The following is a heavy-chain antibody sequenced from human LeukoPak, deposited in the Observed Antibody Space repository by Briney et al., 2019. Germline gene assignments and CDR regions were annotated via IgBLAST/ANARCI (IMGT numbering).Heavy chain of an antibody. CDR1: GGSFSGYY. Sequence: KTSETLSLTCAVYGGSFSGYYWSWIRQPPGKGLEWIGEINHSGSTNYNPSLKSRVTISVDTSKNQFSLKLSSVTAADTAVYYCARQIIVVVVAATHARTMKLNWFDPWGQGTLVTVSS. CDR2: INHSGST. CDR3: ARQIIVVVVAATHARTMKLNWFDP. J-gene: IGHJ5*02. D-gene: IGHD2-15*01. V-gene: IGHV4-34*01.